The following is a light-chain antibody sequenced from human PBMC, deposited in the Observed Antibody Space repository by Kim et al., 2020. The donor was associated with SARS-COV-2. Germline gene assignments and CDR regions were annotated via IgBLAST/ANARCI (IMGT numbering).Light chain of an antibody. CDR3: AAWDDSLSGLYV. CDR2: RNN. CDR1: SSNIGSNY. V-gene: IGLV1-47*01. J-gene: IGLJ1*01. Sequence: QRVTISFSGSSSNIGSNYLYWYQQLPGTAPKLLIYRNNQRPSGVPDRFSGSKSGTSASLAISGLRSEDEADYYCAAWDDSLSGLYVFGTGTKVTVL.